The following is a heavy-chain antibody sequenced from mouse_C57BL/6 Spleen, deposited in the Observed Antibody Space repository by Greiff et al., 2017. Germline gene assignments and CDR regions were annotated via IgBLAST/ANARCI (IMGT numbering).Heavy chain of an antibody. CDR2: INYDGSST. CDR1: GFTFSDYY. V-gene: IGHV5-16*01. J-gene: IGHJ2*01. Sequence: EVKLMESEGGLVQPGSSMKLSCTASGFTFSDYYMAWVRQVPEKGLEWVANINYDGSSTYYLDSLKSRFIISRDNAKNILYLQMSSLKSEDTATYYCARRENYDYEGFDYWGQGTTLTVSS. CDR3: ARRENYDYEGFDY. D-gene: IGHD2-4*01.